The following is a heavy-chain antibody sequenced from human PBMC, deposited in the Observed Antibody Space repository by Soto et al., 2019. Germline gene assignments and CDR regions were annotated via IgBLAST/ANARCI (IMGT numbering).Heavy chain of an antibody. D-gene: IGHD4-4*01. Sequence: QVQLVESGGGGVQPGRSLRLSCAASGFTFSSYGMHWVRQAPGKGLEWVAVIWYDGSNKYYADSVKGRFTISRDNSKNTLYLQMNSLRAEDTAVYYCARDTDYYGMDVWGQGTTVTVSS. J-gene: IGHJ6*02. CDR2: IWYDGSNK. V-gene: IGHV3-33*01. CDR3: ARDTDYYGMDV. CDR1: GFTFSSYG.